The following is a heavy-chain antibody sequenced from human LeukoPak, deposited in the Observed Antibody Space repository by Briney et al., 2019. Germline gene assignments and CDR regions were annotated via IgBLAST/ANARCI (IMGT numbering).Heavy chain of an antibody. CDR1: GVSMSSGAFY. J-gene: IGHJ4*02. CDR2: IYYSGST. Sequence: SETLSLTCTVSGVSMSSGAFYWSWIRQHPGKGLEWIGNIYYSGSTYYNPSLKSRVTISVDRSKNQFSLKLTSVTAADTAVYYCAKDRWRDGSSSFDNWGQGTLVTVSS. V-gene: IGHV4-31*03. D-gene: IGHD6-6*01. CDR3: AKDRWRDGSSSFDN.